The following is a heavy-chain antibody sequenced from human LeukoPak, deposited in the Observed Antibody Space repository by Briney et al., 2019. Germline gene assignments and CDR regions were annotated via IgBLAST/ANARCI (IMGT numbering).Heavy chain of an antibody. CDR1: GGSISSGGYY. CDR3: ARDSQLGYCTSASCFGYYYYYMDV. Sequence: SQTLSLTCTVSGGSISSGGYYWTWIRQPPGKGLEWIGYIFHSGSTYYNPSLKSRVTISVDGSKNQFSLKLSSVTAADTAVYYCARDSQLGYCTSASCFGYYYYYMDVWGKGTTVTVSS. V-gene: IGHV4-30-2*01. CDR2: IFHSGST. J-gene: IGHJ6*03. D-gene: IGHD2-2*01.